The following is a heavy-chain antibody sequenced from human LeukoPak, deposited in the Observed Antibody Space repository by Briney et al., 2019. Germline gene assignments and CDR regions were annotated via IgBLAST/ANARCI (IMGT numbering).Heavy chain of an antibody. CDR3: ASSIAARPDYYFDY. D-gene: IGHD6-6*01. J-gene: IGHJ4*02. CDR2: IYYSGST. Sequence: SETLSLTCTVSGGSISSGDYYWSWIRQPPGKGLEWIGYIYYSGSTNYNPSLKSRVTISVDTSKNQFSLKLSSVTAADTAVYYCASSIAARPDYYFDYWGQGTLVTVSS. V-gene: IGHV4-61*08. CDR1: GGSISSGDYY.